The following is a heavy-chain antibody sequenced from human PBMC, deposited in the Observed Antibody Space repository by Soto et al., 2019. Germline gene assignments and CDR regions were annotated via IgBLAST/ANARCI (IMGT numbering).Heavy chain of an antibody. CDR3: ARGESISVAWFDY. Sequence: SQTLSLTCAISGSSVSSNIAAWNCIRQSPSRGLEWLGRTYYRSKWYNDYAVSVKSRITINPDTSKNQFSLQLNSVTPEDTAVYYCARGESISVAWFDYWGQGTMVTVSS. CDR2: TYYRSKWYN. J-gene: IGHJ4*02. V-gene: IGHV6-1*01. CDR1: GSSVSSNIAA. D-gene: IGHD6-19*01.